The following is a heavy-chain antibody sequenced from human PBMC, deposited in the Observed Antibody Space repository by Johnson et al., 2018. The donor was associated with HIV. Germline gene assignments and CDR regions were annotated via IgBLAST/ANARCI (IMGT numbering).Heavy chain of an antibody. CDR2: ISYDGSNE. CDR3: ARDRPDIVVVPGAIDAFDI. D-gene: IGHD2-2*01. J-gene: IGHJ3*02. Sequence: QVQLVESGGGVVQPGRSLRLSCAASGFTFSSYAIHWVRQAPGKGLEWVAVISYDGSNEFYADSVKGRFTISRDNSKNTLYLQMNSLRAEDTAVYYCARDRPDIVVVPGAIDAFDIWGQGTMVTVSS. CDR1: GFTFSSYA. V-gene: IGHV3-30*04.